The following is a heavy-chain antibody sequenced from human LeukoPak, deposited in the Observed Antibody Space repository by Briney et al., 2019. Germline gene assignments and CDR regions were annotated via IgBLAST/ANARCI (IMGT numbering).Heavy chain of an antibody. Sequence: PETLSLTCAVYGGSFSGYYWSWIRQPPGKGLEWIGEINHSGSTNYNPSLKSRVTISVDTSKNQFSLKLSSVTAADTAVYYCARGLYTYYFDHWGQGTLVTVSS. D-gene: IGHD3-16*01. CDR2: INHSGST. J-gene: IGHJ4*02. CDR1: GGSFSGYY. V-gene: IGHV4-34*01. CDR3: ARGLYTYYFDH.